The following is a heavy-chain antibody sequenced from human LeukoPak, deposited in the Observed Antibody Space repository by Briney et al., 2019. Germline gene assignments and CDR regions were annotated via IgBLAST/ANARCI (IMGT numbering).Heavy chain of an antibody. CDR2: INSDGSST. CDR3: SSRPDLYCSGTSCSLPEY. Sequence: GGSLRLTCAASGFTFSSYWTHWVRHAPAQGLVWVSRINSDGSSTSYADSAKGRFTISRDNAKNTQYLHILSLRAAAPAVYYCSSRPDLYCSGTSCSLPEYWGQGTLVTVSS. V-gene: IGHV3-74*01. J-gene: IGHJ4*02. CDR1: GFTFSSYW. D-gene: IGHD2-2*01.